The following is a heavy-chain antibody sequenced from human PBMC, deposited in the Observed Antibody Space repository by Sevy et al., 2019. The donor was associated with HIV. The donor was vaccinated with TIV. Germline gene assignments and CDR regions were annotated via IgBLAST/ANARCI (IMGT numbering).Heavy chain of an antibody. V-gene: IGHV3-7*01. CDR2: IKEDVSQK. Sequence: GGSLRLSCAASGFSFSKYWMSWVRQAPGKGLEWVANIKEDVSQKNYLESVKGRFTISRDNAKNLLYLQMNNLRADDTAVYYCARDPDILSGYPSHYFDYWGQGTLVTVSS. D-gene: IGHD3-9*01. CDR3: ARDPDILSGYPSHYFDY. CDR1: GFSFSKYW. J-gene: IGHJ4*02.